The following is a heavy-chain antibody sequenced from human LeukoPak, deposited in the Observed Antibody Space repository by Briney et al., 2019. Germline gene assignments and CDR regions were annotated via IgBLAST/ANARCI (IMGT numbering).Heavy chain of an antibody. CDR2: INHSGST. CDR1: GGSFSGYY. D-gene: IGHD1-26*01. CDR3: ARGMEPLNFYYMDV. V-gene: IGHV4-34*01. Sequence: SETLSLTCAVYGGSFSGYYWSWIRQPPGKGLEWIGEINHSGSTNYNPSLKSRVTISVDTSKNQFSLKLSSVTAADTAVYYCARGMEPLNFYYMDVWGKGTTVTVSS. J-gene: IGHJ6*03.